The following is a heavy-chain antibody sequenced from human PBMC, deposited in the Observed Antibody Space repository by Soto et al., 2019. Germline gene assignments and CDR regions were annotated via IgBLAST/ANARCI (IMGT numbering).Heavy chain of an antibody. Sequence: PSETLSLTCPVAGVSISSYYWSWIRQPPGKGLEWIGYIYYSGSTNYNPSLKSRVTISVDTSKNQFPLKLSSVTAADTAVYYCARQGGYHYDFWSGYYTNYYYYMDVWGKGTTVTVSS. CDR3: ARQGGYHYDFWSGYYTNYYYYMDV. J-gene: IGHJ6*03. CDR1: GVSISSYY. V-gene: IGHV4-59*08. CDR2: IYYSGST. D-gene: IGHD3-3*01.